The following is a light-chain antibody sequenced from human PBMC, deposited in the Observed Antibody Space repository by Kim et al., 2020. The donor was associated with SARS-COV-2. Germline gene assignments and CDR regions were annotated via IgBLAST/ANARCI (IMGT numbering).Light chain of an antibody. V-gene: IGKV4-1*01. Sequence: DIVMTQSPDSLAVSLGERATINCKSSQSVLYSSNNKNYLAWYQQKPGQPPKMLIYWASTRESGVPDRFSGSGSGTDFTLTISSLQAEDVAVYYCQKYYSTPQTFGGGTKVDIK. CDR1: QSVLYSSNNKNY. J-gene: IGKJ4*01. CDR3: QKYYSTPQT. CDR2: WAS.